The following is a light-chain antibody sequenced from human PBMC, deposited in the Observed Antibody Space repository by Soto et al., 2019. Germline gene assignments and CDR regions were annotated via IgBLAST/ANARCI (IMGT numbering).Light chain of an antibody. J-gene: IGKJ5*01. CDR1: RDINNY. CDR2: DTS. Sequence: DIPMTQSPSSLSASVGDRVIITCQASRDINNYLNWYQQKPGKAPKVLIYDTSHLEAGVPSRFSGSGSGTDFTLIISSLQPEDIGTYYCQQYDYFPITFGQGTRLEIK. V-gene: IGKV1-33*01. CDR3: QQYDYFPIT.